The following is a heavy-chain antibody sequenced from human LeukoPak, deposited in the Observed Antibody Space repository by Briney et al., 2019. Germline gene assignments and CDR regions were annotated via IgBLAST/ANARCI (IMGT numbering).Heavy chain of an antibody. CDR3: ARDLIAAAGTEAY. Sequence: EASVKVSCKASGGTFSSYAISWVRPAPGQGLEWMGGIIPIFGTASYAQKFQGRVTMTRDMSTSTVYMELSSLRSEDTAVYYCARDLIAAAGTEAYWGQGTLVTVSS. CDR1: GGTFSSYA. J-gene: IGHJ4*02. V-gene: IGHV1-69*05. CDR2: IIPIFGTA. D-gene: IGHD6-13*01.